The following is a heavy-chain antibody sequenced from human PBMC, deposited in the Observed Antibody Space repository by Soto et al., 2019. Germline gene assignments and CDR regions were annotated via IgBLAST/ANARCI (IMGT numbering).Heavy chain of an antibody. CDR2: IYYSGST. CDR3: ARDLYYYGSGSYRYYGMDV. Sequence: SGTLSLTCTVSGGSISSGGYYWSWIRQHPGEGLEWIGYIYYSGSTYYNPSLKSRVTISVDTSKNQFSLKLSSVTAADTAVYYCARDLYYYGSGSYRYYGMDVWGQGTTVTVSS. CDR1: GGSISSGGYY. J-gene: IGHJ6*02. V-gene: IGHV4-31*03. D-gene: IGHD3-10*01.